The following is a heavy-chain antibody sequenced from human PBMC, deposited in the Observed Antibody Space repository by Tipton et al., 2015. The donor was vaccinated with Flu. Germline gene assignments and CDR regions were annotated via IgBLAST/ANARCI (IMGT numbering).Heavy chain of an antibody. J-gene: IGHJ4*02. CDR1: GYTFTAYD. V-gene: IGHV1-46*01. CDR2: MNPSGGST. CDR3: ARAYGSGTHYHFDY. Sequence: QLVQSGAEVKKPGASVKVSCQASGYTFTAYDMHWVRQAPGQGLEWMGIMNPSGGSTSYAQKFQGRVTMTGDTSTSTVFMELSSLRSEDTAVYCCARAYGSGTHYHFDYWGQGTLVTVSS. D-gene: IGHD3-10*01.